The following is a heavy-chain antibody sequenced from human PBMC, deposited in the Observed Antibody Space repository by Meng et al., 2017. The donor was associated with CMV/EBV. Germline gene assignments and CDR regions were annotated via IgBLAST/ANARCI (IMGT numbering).Heavy chain of an antibody. CDR2: IYSGGSST. CDR1: GFTFSSYA. D-gene: IGHD6-6*01. J-gene: IGHJ6*02. Sequence: GESLKISCAASGFTFSSYAMSWVRQAPGKGLEWVSVIYSGGSSTYYADSVKGRFTISRDNSKNTLYLQMNSLRAEDTAVYYCAKGKDGSSSSQDYYYGMDVWGQGTTVTVSS. CDR3: AKGKDGSSSSQDYYYGMDV. V-gene: IGHV3-23*03.